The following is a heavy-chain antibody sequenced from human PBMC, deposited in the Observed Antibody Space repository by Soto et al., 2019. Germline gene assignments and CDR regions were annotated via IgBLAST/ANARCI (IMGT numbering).Heavy chain of an antibody. Sequence: SETLSLTCAVSGGSVRSNNWWFWVRQPPGKGLEWIGEIHHRESTNLNPSLKSRVTISVDRSKNEFSLKVKSVTAADTAVYYCGCRVEDISYDYYGMDVWGQGTTVTV. J-gene: IGHJ6*02. V-gene: IGHV4-4*02. CDR2: IHHREST. D-gene: IGHD2-15*01. CDR3: GCRVEDISYDYYGMDV. CDR1: GGSVRSNNW.